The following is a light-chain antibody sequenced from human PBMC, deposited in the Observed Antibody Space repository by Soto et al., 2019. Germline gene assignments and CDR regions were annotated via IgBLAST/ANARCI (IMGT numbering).Light chain of an antibody. CDR1: TSDVGGYNY. Sequence: QSVLTQPASVSGSPGQSITISCTGTTSDVGGYNYVSWYQQHPDKAPKLMIYEVSNRPSGVSNRFSGSKSGNTASLTISGLQAEDEADYYCSSYTASSTPGVVFGGGTKLTVL. V-gene: IGLV2-14*01. J-gene: IGLJ2*01. CDR2: EVS. CDR3: SSYTASSTPGVV.